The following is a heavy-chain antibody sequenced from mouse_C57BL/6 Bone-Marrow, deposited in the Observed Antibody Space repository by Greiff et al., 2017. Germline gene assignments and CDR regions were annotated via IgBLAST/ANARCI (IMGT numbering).Heavy chain of an antibody. CDR1: GFNINDDY. CDR3: TTHYYGSSCVYFDY. V-gene: IGHV14-4*01. Sequence: VQLQQPGAELVRPGASVKLSCTASGFNINDDYMHWVKQRPEQGLEWIGWIDPENGDTEYASKFQGKATLTADTSSNTAYLQLSSLTSEDTAVYDCTTHYYGSSCVYFDYWGQGTTLTVSS. J-gene: IGHJ2*01. CDR2: IDPENGDT. D-gene: IGHD1-1*01.